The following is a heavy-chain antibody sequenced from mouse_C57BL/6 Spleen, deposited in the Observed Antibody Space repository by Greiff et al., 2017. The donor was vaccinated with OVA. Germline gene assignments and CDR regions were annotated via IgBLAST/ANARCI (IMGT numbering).Heavy chain of an antibody. CDR1: GFTFSDYG. CDR3: ARPGDGYYVPFAY. D-gene: IGHD2-3*01. V-gene: IGHV5-17*01. J-gene: IGHJ3*01. CDR2: ISSGSSPI. Sequence: EVQLMESGGGLVKPGGSLKLSCAASGFTFSDYGMHWVRQAPEKGLEWVAYISSGSSPIYYADTLNGQFTISRDNAKHTLCRQMTRLMSEDTAMDYCARPGDGYYVPFAYWGQGTLVTVSA.